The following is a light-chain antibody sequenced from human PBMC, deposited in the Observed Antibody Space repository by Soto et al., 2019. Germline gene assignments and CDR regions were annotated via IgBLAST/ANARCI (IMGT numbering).Light chain of an antibody. CDR2: GAS. J-gene: IGKJ5*01. CDR1: QSVDSH. Sequence: ETVMTQSPATLSVSPGARATLSCRASQSVDSHLAWYRQKPVQAPRLLLYGASARATGIPARFSGSGSGTEFTLTVSSLQSEDFAVYYCQQYSNWPPITFGQGTRLEGK. V-gene: IGKV3-15*01. CDR3: QQYSNWPPIT.